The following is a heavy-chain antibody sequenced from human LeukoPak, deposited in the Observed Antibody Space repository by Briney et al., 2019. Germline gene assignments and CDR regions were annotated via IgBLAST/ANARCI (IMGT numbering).Heavy chain of an antibody. V-gene: IGHV1-18*01. J-gene: IGHJ6*02. Sequence: ASVKVSCKASGYIFTSYGISWVRQAPGQGLEWMGWISAYNGNTNYAQKLQGRVTMTTDTSTSTAYMELRSLRSDDTAVYYCARDPGYSSGWYYADYYYYGMDVWGQGTTVTVSS. D-gene: IGHD6-19*01. CDR3: ARDPGYSSGWYYADYYYYGMDV. CDR1: GYIFTSYG. CDR2: ISAYNGNT.